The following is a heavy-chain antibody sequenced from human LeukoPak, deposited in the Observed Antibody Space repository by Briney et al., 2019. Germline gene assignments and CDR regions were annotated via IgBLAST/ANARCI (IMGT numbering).Heavy chain of an antibody. CDR1: GFTFSSYS. J-gene: IGHJ6*03. CDR3: ARGRNYYYMDV. Sequence: GGSLRLSCEASGFTFSSYSMNWVRQAPGKGLEWVSYISSGSGTIYYADSVKGRFTISRDSAKNSLYLQMNSLRAEDTAVYYCARGRNYYYMDVWGKGTTVTVSS. V-gene: IGHV3-48*01. CDR2: ISSGSGTI.